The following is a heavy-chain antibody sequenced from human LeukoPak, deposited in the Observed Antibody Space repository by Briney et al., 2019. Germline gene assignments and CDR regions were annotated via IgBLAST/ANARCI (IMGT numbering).Heavy chain of an antibody. CDR3: ARVTITTMNAFDI. V-gene: IGHV1-2*02. CDR1: GYTFTFTGYY. D-gene: IGHD4-11*01. J-gene: IGHJ3*02. Sequence: ASLRVSCQASGYTFTFTGYYMHWVRQAPGQGLEWMGWINPDSGGTNYEQKFEGRVTMTRDTAISTAYMELSRLRSDDTAVYYCARVTITTMNAFDIWGQGTMVTVSS. CDR2: INPDSGGT.